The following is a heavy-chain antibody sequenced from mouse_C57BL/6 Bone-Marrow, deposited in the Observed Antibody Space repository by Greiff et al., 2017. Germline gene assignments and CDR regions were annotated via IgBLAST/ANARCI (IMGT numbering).Heavy chain of an antibody. Sequence: EVMLVESGGGLVKPGGSLKLSCAASGFTFSDYGMHWVRQAPEKGLEWVAYISSGSSTIYYADTVKGRFTISRDNAKNTLFLQRTSLRSEDTAMYYCARRRETDYYAMDDWGQGTTVTVSS. CDR1: GFTFSDYG. CDR3: ARRRETDYYAMDD. J-gene: IGHJ4*01. V-gene: IGHV5-17*01. CDR2: ISSGSSTI.